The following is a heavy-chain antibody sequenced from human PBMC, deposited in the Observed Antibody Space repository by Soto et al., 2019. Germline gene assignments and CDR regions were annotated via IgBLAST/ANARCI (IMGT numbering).Heavy chain of an antibody. D-gene: IGHD3-9*01. Sequence: ASVKVPCKASGGTFSSYTISWVRQAPGQGLEWMGRIIPILGIANYAQKFQGRVTITADKSTSTAYMELSSLRSEDTAVYYCAREEGSTGYYFDYWGQGTLVTVSS. CDR1: GGTFSSYT. V-gene: IGHV1-69*04. CDR3: AREEGSTGYYFDY. J-gene: IGHJ4*02. CDR2: IIPILGIA.